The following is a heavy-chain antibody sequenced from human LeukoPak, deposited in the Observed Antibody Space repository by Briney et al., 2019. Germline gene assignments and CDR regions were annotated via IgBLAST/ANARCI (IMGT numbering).Heavy chain of an antibody. CDR3: AFCYDSSGWRDAFDI. V-gene: IGHV3-7*01. Sequence: GGSLRLSCAASGFTFSAYWMTWVRQAPGKGLEWVANIKYDGTEKYYVDSVKGRFTISRDNAKNSLYLQMNSLRVEDTAVYYCAFCYDSSGWRDAFDIWGQGTMVTVSS. D-gene: IGHD3-22*01. CDR1: GFTFSAYW. CDR2: IKYDGTEK. J-gene: IGHJ3*02.